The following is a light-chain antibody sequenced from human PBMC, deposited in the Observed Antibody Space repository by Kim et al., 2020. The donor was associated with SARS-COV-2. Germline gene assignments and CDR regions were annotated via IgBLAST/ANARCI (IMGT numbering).Light chain of an antibody. Sequence: GQRVSISCSGSHFNIGSSYVYWYQQFPGTAPKLLIYRSNQRPSGVPDRFSGSKSGTSASLAISGLRSEDEADYYCAAWDGSLSALVFGGGTKLTVL. CDR1: HFNIGSSY. CDR3: AAWDGSLSALV. V-gene: IGLV1-47*01. J-gene: IGLJ3*02. CDR2: RSN.